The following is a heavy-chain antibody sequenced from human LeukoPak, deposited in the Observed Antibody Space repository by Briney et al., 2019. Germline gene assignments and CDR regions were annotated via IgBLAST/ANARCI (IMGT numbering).Heavy chain of an antibody. CDR2: VSYSGST. J-gene: IGHJ4*02. CDR3: ARRGGITGTNDY. D-gene: IGHD1-7*01. CDR1: GGSISSYY. Sequence: SETLSLTCTVSGGSISSYYWSWIRQPPGKELEWIGYVSYSGSTNYNPSLKSRATISIDTSRSQFSLKLSSVTAADTAVYYCARRGGITGTNDYWGQGTLVTVSS. V-gene: IGHV4-59*08.